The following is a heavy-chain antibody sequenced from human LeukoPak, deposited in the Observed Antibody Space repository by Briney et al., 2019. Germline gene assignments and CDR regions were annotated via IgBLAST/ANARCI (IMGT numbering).Heavy chain of an antibody. CDR1: GFSFSSYA. CDR2: ITDSGGST. V-gene: IGHV3-23*01. J-gene: IGHJ4*02. CDR3: ARAAAGPFDY. D-gene: IGHD6-13*01. Sequence: GGSLRLSCAASGFSFSSYAMSWVRQAPGKGLEWVSAITDSGGSTYHADSVKGRFTISRDNSKNTLFLQMNSLRVEDTAVYYCARAAAGPFDYWGQGTLVTVSS.